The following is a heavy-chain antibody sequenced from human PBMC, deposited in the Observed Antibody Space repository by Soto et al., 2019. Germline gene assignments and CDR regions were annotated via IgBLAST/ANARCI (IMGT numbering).Heavy chain of an antibody. V-gene: IGHV2-5*02. CDR1: GVSLSTNGEA. CDR2: IYWDDDN. D-gene: IGHD3-10*02. CDR3: ARYVATSPAGWFEP. J-gene: IGHJ5*02. Sequence: SGPTLVNPTQTLTLTCTFSGVSLSTNGEAVGWFRQSPGKALEWLVLIYWDDDNRYNPTLRTRLSTTKDTSKNQVVLTLTNMGPVDTATYYCARYVATSPAGWFEPWGQGIPVTVSS.